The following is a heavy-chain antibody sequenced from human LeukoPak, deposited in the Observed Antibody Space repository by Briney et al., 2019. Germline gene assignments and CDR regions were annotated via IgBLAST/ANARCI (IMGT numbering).Heavy chain of an antibody. CDR2: IIPIFGTA. J-gene: IGHJ4*02. CDR3: ASCRDIVVVPAANDLDY. D-gene: IGHD2-2*01. Sequence: ASVKVSCKASGGTFSSYAISWVRQAPGQGLECMGGIIPIFGTANYAQKFQGRVTITADESTSTAYMELSSLRSEDTAVYYCASCRDIVVVPAANDLDYWGQGTLVTVSS. V-gene: IGHV1-69*13. CDR1: GGTFSSYA.